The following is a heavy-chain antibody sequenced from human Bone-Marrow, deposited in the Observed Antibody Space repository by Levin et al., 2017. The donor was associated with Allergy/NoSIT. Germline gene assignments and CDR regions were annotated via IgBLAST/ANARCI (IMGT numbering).Heavy chain of an antibody. CDR2: IIPVFGAA. V-gene: IGHV1-69*13. Sequence: SVKVSCKASGGTFSSYVFNWVRQAPGQGLEWMGGIIPVFGAATYAQKFQGRVTITADESTSTAYMELRSLRSEDTAVYYRVGDPGDADCMDVWGQGSTVTVSS. CDR1: GGTFSSYV. D-gene: IGHD2-21*02. CDR3: VGDPGDADCMDV. J-gene: IGHJ6*02.